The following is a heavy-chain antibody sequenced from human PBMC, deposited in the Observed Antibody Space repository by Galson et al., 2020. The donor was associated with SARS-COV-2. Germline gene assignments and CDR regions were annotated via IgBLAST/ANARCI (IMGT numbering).Heavy chain of an antibody. CDR1: GGSFSGYY. J-gene: IGHJ4*02. CDR2: INHSGTT. CDR3: ARGARDIKKIVLVITSVSCSFAF. D-gene: IGHD3-22*01. Sequence: SQASETLSLTCAVYGGSFSGYYWTWVRQTPGKGLEWIGEINHSGTTSYNPSLKGRVSISVDTSKNQFSLKVSPVTAADRGVYYCARGARDIKKIVLVITSVSCSFAFWGQGTLVIVSS. V-gene: IGHV4-34*01.